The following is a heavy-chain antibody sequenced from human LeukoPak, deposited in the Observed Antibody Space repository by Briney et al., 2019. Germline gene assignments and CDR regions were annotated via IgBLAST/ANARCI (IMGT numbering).Heavy chain of an antibody. Sequence: SETLSLTYTVSGGSLSTYYWSWVRQPPGKGLEWIGYIYYSGSTNYNPSLKSRVTISVDTSKNQFSLKLNSLTAADTAVYYCARGHRSVANNWFDPWGQGTLVTVSS. D-gene: IGHD3-3*01. CDR1: GGSLSTYY. J-gene: IGHJ5*02. CDR2: IYYSGST. CDR3: ARGHRSVANNWFDP. V-gene: IGHV4-59*01.